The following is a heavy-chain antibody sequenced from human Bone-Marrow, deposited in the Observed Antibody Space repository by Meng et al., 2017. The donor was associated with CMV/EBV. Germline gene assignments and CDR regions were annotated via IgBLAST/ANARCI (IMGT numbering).Heavy chain of an antibody. CDR3: AKGAYDITH. J-gene: IGHJ3*01. Sequence: ASVKGSCKASGYTFTSYYMHWVRQAPGQGLEWMGIINPSGGSTSYAQKFQGRVTMTRDSSTSTAYREMTSLRSDDTAVYYCAKGAYDITHWGQGTMVTVSS. CDR1: GYTFTSYY. D-gene: IGHD1-20*01. CDR2: INPSGGST. V-gene: IGHV1-46*01.